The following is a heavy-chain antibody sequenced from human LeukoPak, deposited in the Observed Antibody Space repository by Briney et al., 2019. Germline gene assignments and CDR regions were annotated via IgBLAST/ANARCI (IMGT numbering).Heavy chain of an antibody. D-gene: IGHD1-7*01. CDR3: VKRNSFYIDY. CDR1: GFIFSNYG. Sequence: PGGSLRLSCAVSGFIFSNYGRHWGRQAPGKGREWGAFIGYDGSNTYYADSVKGRFTVSRDNSKNTLYLEMNSLSGEDTAVYYCVKRNSFYIDYWGQGTLVTVSS. V-gene: IGHV3-30*02. J-gene: IGHJ4*02. CDR2: IGYDGSNT.